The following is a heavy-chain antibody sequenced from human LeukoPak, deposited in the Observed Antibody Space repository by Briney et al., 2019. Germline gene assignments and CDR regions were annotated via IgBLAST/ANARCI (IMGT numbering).Heavy chain of an antibody. CDR2: IYTSGST. V-gene: IGHV4-4*07. Sequence: ASETLSLTCTVSGGSISSYYWSWIRQPAGKGLERIGRIYTSGSTNYNPSLKSRVTMSVDTSKNQFSLKLSSVTAADTAVYYCARVRYYDSRGSFDYWGQGTLVTVSS. CDR1: GGSISSYY. CDR3: ARVRYYDSRGSFDY. D-gene: IGHD3-22*01. J-gene: IGHJ4*02.